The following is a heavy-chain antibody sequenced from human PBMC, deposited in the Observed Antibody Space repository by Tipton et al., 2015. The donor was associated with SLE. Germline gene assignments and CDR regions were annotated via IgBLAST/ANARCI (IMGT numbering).Heavy chain of an antibody. CDR1: GFTLSSYW. V-gene: IGHV3-7*03. Sequence: SLRLSCAASGFTLSSYWMSWVRQAPGKGVEWVDNIKQDGSEKYYVDSVKGRFSISRDNAKNSLYLQMNSLRAEDTALYYCAKDIGYDMLTGYYTGGAFDTWGQGTMVTVSS. D-gene: IGHD3-9*01. J-gene: IGHJ3*02. CDR3: AKDIGYDMLTGYYTGGAFDT. CDR2: IKQDGSEK.